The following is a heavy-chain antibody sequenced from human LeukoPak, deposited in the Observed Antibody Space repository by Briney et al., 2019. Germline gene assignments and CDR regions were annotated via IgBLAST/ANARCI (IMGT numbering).Heavy chain of an antibody. J-gene: IGHJ4*01. V-gene: IGHV3-74*01. CDR3: ARNTYYYHSSGYTYYXDY. Sequence: GGSLRLSCAASGFTFSSYGMHWVRQAPGKGLVWVSRINSSGSGTSYADSVKGRFTISRDNAKNTLYLQMNSLRAEDTAVYSCARNTYYYHSSGYTYYXDYWXXXNLXTAS. CDR1: GFTFSSYG. CDR2: INSSGSGT. D-gene: IGHD3-22*01.